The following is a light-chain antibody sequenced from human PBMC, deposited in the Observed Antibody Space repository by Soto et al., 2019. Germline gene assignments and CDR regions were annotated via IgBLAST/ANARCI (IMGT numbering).Light chain of an antibody. CDR3: QQRSTWPT. Sequence: EIVLTQSPGTLSLSPGERATLSCMASQSVSSSYLAWYQQKPGQAPRLLIYGASSRATGIPDRFSGSGSGTDFTLTISRLEPEDFGVYYCQQRSTWPTFGQGTRLEIK. J-gene: IGKJ5*01. CDR1: QSVSSSY. V-gene: IGKV3D-20*02. CDR2: GAS.